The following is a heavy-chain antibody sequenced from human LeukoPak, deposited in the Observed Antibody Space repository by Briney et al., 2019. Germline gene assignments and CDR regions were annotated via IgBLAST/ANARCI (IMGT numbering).Heavy chain of an antibody. CDR3: ARHVVAVGFDY. D-gene: IGHD3-22*01. Sequence: HPGGSLRLSCAASGFTFSSYWMSWVRQAPGKGMEWVANIKQDGNETDYVDSVRGRFTISRDNAKNSLYLQMNSLRAEDTAVYYCARHVVAVGFDYWGQGTLVTVSS. V-gene: IGHV3-7*01. J-gene: IGHJ4*02. CDR1: GFTFSSYW. CDR2: IKQDGNET.